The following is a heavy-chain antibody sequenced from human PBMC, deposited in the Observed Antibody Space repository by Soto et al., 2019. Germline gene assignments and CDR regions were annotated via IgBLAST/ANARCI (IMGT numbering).Heavy chain of an antibody. V-gene: IGHV4-34*01. J-gene: IGHJ4*02. D-gene: IGHD3-16*01. CDR2: INDSGNT. Sequence: KPSETLSLTCAVSGGSFRGYFWNWIRQSPAKGLEWIGEINDSGNTYYNPSFKSRLTISVDTSTSQISLRLTSVTAADSAVYYCQGGDFWGQGTRVTVSS. CDR1: GGSFRGYF. CDR3: QGGDF.